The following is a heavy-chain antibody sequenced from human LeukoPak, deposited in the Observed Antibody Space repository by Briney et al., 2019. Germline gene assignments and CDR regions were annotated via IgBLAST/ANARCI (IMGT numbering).Heavy chain of an antibody. Sequence: PSETLSLTCTVSGGSISSYYWSWIRPPPGKGLEWIGYIYYSGSTNYNPSLKSRVTISVDTSKNQFSLKLSSVTAADTAVYYCARGYYDYVWASYRLNAFDIWGQGTMVTVSS. J-gene: IGHJ3*02. CDR1: GGSISSYY. CDR2: IYYSGST. V-gene: IGHV4-59*01. D-gene: IGHD3-16*02. CDR3: ARGYYDYVWASYRLNAFDI.